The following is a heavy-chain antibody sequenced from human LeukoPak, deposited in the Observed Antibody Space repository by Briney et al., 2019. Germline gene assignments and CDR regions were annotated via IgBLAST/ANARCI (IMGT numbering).Heavy chain of an antibody. Sequence: GGSQRLSCAASGFTFSSYAMSWVRQAPGKGLEWVSAISGSGGSTYYADSVKGRFTISRDNSKNTLYLQMNSLRAEDTAVYYCAKNLVQLERRLGAYYYYGMDVWGQGTTVTVSS. CDR2: ISGSGGST. CDR3: AKNLVQLERRLGAYYYYGMDV. CDR1: GFTFSSYA. V-gene: IGHV3-23*01. D-gene: IGHD1-1*01. J-gene: IGHJ6*02.